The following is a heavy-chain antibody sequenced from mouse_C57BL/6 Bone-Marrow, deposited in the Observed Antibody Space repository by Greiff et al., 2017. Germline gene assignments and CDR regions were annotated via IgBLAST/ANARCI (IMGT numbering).Heavy chain of an antibody. J-gene: IGHJ4*01. Sequence: VQLQQPGAELVKPGASVKLSCKASGYTFTSYWMHWVKQRPGQGLEWIGMIHPNSGSTNYNEKFKSKATLTVDKSSSTAYVQLSSLTSEDSAVYYCARTRYDDAMDYWGQGTSVTVSS. CDR1: GYTFTSYW. CDR2: IHPNSGST. D-gene: IGHD2-12*01. V-gene: IGHV1-64*01. CDR3: ARTRYDDAMDY.